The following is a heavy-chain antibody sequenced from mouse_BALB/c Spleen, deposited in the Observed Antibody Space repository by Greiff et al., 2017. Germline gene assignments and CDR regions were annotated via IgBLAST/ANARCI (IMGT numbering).Heavy chain of an antibody. J-gene: IGHJ1*01. CDR1: GYTFTSYW. V-gene: IGHV1-87*01. D-gene: IGHD1-1*01. CDR2: IYPGDGDT. Sequence: VQLQQSGAELARPGASVKLSCKASGYTFTSYWMQWVKQRPGQGLEWIGAIYPGDGDTRYTQKFKGKATLTADKSSSTAYMQLSSLASEDSAVYYWARGGFYYYRSSHWCFDVWGAGTTVTVSS. CDR3: ARGGFYYYRSSHWCFDV.